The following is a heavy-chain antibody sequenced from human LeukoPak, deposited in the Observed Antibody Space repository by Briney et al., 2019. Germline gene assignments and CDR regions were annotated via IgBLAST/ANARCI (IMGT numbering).Heavy chain of an antibody. CDR3: ARHSRSGSGGYENAFDI. CDR2: IYYSGTT. D-gene: IGHD5-12*01. V-gene: IGHV4-59*08. J-gene: IGHJ3*02. Sequence: PSETLSLTCTVSGGSIGSYYWSWIRQPPGKGLEWIGYIYYSGTTYYTPSLKSRVTISVDTSKNQFSLKLSSVTAADTAIYFCARHSRSGSGGYENAFDIWGQGTMVTVSS. CDR1: GGSIGSYY.